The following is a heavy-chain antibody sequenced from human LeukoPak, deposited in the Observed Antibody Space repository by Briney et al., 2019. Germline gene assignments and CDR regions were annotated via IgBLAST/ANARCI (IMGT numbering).Heavy chain of an antibody. CDR2: INPNSGGT. D-gene: IGHD6-6*01. J-gene: IGHJ4*02. V-gene: IGHV1-2*02. Sequence: ASVKVSCKASGYTFTGYYMHWVRQAPGQGLEWMGWINPNSGGTNYAQKFQGRVTMTTDTSTSTAYMELRSLRSDDTAVYYCARRGGEIAARPPYFDYWGQGTLVTVSS. CDR1: GYTFTGYY. CDR3: ARRGGEIAARPPYFDY.